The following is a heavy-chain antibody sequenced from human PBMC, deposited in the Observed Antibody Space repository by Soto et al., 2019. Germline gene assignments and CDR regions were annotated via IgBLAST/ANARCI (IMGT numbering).Heavy chain of an antibody. CDR3: AKDRYPAPEYYYYYMDV. J-gene: IGHJ6*03. D-gene: IGHD1-1*01. CDR1: VFTFSSYA. CDR2: ISGSGGST. V-gene: IGHV3-23*01. Sequence: GESLQISCAASVFTFSSYAMSWVRQAPGKGLEWVSAISGSGGSTYYADSVKGRFTISRDNSKNTLYLQMNSLRAEDTAVYYCAKDRYPAPEYYYYYMDVWGKGTTVTVSS.